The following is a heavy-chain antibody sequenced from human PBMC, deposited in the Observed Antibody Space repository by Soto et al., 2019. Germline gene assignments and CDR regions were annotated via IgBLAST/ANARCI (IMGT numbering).Heavy chain of an antibody. J-gene: IGHJ4*02. CDR3: TTPDYYGSGSYYNSFDY. D-gene: IGHD3-10*01. CDR1: GFNFNNYG. V-gene: IGHV3-15*01. Sequence: PGGSLRLSCAASGFNFNNYGMHWVRQAPGKGLEWVGRIKSKTDGGTTDYAAPVKGRFTISRDDSKNTLYLQMNSLKTEDTAVYYCTTPDYYGSGSYYNSFDYWGRGTLVTVSS. CDR2: IKSKTDGGTT.